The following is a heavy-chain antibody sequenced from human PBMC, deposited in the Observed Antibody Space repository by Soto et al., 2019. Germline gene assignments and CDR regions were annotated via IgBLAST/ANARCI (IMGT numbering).Heavy chain of an antibody. V-gene: IGHV4-61*08. Sequence: PSETLSLTCSVFGGSVSGGGYYWSWIRQPPGGGLEWIGYIYYRGSTYYNPSHRTRITISEDASKNQFSLRLSSVTTADTAISYCTRDQRLGAGYFDLWGRGTPVTVSS. D-gene: IGHD3-16*01. CDR1: GGSVSGGGYY. CDR3: TRDQRLGAGYFDL. J-gene: IGHJ2*01. CDR2: IYYRGST.